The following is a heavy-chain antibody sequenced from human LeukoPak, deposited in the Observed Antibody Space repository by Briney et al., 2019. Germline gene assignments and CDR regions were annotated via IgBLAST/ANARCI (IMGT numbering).Heavy chain of an antibody. Sequence: GGSLRLSCAASGFTFSIYSMNWVRQAPGEGLEWVSFITGGGNTIYYADSVKGRFTISRDNAKNSLYLQMNSLRDEDTAMYYCARDRWAIFGVEPRYYMDVWGKGTTVTVSS. J-gene: IGHJ6*03. D-gene: IGHD3-3*01. V-gene: IGHV3-48*02. CDR2: ITGGGNTI. CDR3: ARDRWAIFGVEPRYYMDV. CDR1: GFTFSIYS.